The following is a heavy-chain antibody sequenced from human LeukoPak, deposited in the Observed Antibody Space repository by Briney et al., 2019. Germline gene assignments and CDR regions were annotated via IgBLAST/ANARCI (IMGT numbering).Heavy chain of an antibody. Sequence: ASVKLSCKASGYSFTSYAISWVRQAPGQGLEWMGWISGYNGNTNYEQKVQGRVTMTTDTSTSTAYMEVRSLRSDDTAVYYCARDRWRLDDSSGYYSFTNWGQGTLVTVSS. J-gene: IGHJ4*02. CDR2: ISGYNGNT. D-gene: IGHD3-22*01. CDR1: GYSFTSYA. V-gene: IGHV1-18*01. CDR3: ARDRWRLDDSSGYYSFTN.